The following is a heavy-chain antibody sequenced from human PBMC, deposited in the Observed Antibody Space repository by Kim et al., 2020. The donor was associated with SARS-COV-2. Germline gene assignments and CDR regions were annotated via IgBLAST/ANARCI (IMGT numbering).Heavy chain of an antibody. Sequence: GGSLRLSCAASGFRFSDCHIHWVRQAPGKGLEWVAVIWNYGNRIYYADSVKGRFSISRDNSKNTVWLQMNSLRAEDMAVYYCARDPRDGYYFFDHWGQGTLVTVSS. D-gene: IGHD1-26*01. J-gene: IGHJ4*02. CDR1: GFRFSDCH. CDR3: ARDPRDGYYFFDH. V-gene: IGHV3-33*01. CDR2: IWNYGNRI.